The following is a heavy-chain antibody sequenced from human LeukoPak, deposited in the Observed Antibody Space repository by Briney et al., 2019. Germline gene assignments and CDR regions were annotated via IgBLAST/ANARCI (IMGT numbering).Heavy chain of an antibody. CDR3: AGTSKYSSGWGIDY. D-gene: IGHD6-19*01. Sequence: PGGSLRLSCAASGFIFSNYGMHWDRQAAGKGLKWVAFIRYDGSNKYYADSVKGRFTISRDNSKNTLYLQMNSLRAEDTAVYYCAGTSKYSSGWGIDYWGQGTLVTVSS. CDR2: IRYDGSNK. CDR1: GFIFSNYG. V-gene: IGHV3-30*02. J-gene: IGHJ4*02.